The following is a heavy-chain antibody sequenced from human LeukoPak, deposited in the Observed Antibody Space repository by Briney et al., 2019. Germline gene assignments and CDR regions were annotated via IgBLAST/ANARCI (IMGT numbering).Heavy chain of an antibody. D-gene: IGHD3-22*01. J-gene: IGHJ4*02. CDR2: INPNSGGT. Sequence: ASVKVSCKASGYTFTVYFMHWVRQAPGQGLEWMGWINPNSGGTNYAQKFQGRVTMTRDTSISTAYMELSRLRSDDTAVYYCARELNYDSRGYYFDHWGQGTLVTVSS. V-gene: IGHV1-2*02. CDR3: ARELNYDSRGYYFDH. CDR1: GYTFTVYF.